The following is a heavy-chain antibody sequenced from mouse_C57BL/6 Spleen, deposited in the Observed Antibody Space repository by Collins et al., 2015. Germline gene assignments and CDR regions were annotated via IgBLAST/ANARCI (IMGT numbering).Heavy chain of an antibody. J-gene: IGHJ2*01. V-gene: IGHV1-64*01. CDR1: GYTFTSYW. D-gene: IGHD1-1*01. Sequence: QVQLQQPGAELVKPGASVKLSCKASGYTFTSYWIHWVKQRPGQGLEWIGMIHPNSGSTNYNEKFKSKATLTVDKSSSTAHMQLSSLTSEDSAVYYCARRDYYGSSYIDYWGQGTTLTVSS. CDR3: ARRDYYGSSYIDY. CDR2: IHPNSGST.